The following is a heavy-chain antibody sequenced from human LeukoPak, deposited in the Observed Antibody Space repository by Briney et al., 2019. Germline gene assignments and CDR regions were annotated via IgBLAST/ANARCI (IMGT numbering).Heavy chain of an antibody. Sequence: GGSLRLSRAASGFTFSAYGMHWVRQAPGKGLEWVAFIHYDGTITYYADSVKGRFTISRDSSKNTLFLQMNSLGAEDTAVYYCVKDGHCTHTSCYYFDYWGQGTLVTVSS. V-gene: IGHV3-30*02. D-gene: IGHD2-2*01. CDR2: IHYDGTIT. CDR1: GFTFSAYG. CDR3: VKDGHCTHTSCYYFDY. J-gene: IGHJ4*02.